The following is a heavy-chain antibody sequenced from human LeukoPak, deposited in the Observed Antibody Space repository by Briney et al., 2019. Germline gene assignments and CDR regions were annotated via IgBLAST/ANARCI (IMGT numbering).Heavy chain of an antibody. D-gene: IGHD5-24*01. V-gene: IGHV3-66*01. CDR1: GFTVSSNY. Sequence: GGSLRLSCAASGFTVSSNYMSWVRQAPGKGLEWVSFIYSGGSTYYADSVKGRFTISIDNFKNTLYLQMNRLRAEGTAVYYCGRVVGDGGWLPRPFDYCGQGALVIVSS. CDR2: IYSGGST. CDR3: GRVVGDGGWLPRPFDY. J-gene: IGHJ4*02.